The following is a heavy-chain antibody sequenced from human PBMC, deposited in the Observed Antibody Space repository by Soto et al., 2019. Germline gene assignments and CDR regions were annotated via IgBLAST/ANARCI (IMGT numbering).Heavy chain of an antibody. Sequence: QPGGSLRLSCVASGFMFRTYFMHWVRQSPGKGLEWVATMSSDGSSESYAESVKGRFTISRDNSRNTLNLQMNSLRGDDTAIYYCAKDARYCGGDCHMFDYWGQGTLVTVSS. CDR3: AKDARYCGGDCHMFDY. J-gene: IGHJ4*02. D-gene: IGHD2-21*02. CDR1: GFMFRTYF. V-gene: IGHV3-30*18. CDR2: MSSDGSSE.